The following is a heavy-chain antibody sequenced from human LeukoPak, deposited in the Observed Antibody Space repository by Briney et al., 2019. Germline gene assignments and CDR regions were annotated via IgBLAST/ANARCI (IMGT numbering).Heavy chain of an antibody. CDR3: ARLPLGIVVVPAAMVGAFDI. Sequence: SETLSLTCTVSGGSISNYYWSWIRQPPGKGLEWIGEINHSGSTNYNPSLKSRVTISVDTSKNQFSLKLSSVTAADTAVYYCARLPLGIVVVPAAMVGAFDIWGQGTMVTVSS. CDR1: GGSISNYY. D-gene: IGHD2-2*03. J-gene: IGHJ3*02. CDR2: INHSGST. V-gene: IGHV4-34*01.